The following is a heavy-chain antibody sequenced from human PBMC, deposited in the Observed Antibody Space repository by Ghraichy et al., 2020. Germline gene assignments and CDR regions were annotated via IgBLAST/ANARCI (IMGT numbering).Heavy chain of an antibody. J-gene: IGHJ4*02. V-gene: IGHV3-15*01. CDR2: IKRNADGATT. D-gene: IGHD3-10*01. Sequence: GSLRLSCAASGFTFTNAWMSWVRQAPGKGLDWVGRIKRNADGATTDYAAPVKGRFTISRDDSKTTVYLQMNSLKTEDTAVYYCTTDYGTGSYYNGFDYWGQGTLVTVSS. CDR3: TTDYGTGSYYNGFDY. CDR1: GFTFTNAW.